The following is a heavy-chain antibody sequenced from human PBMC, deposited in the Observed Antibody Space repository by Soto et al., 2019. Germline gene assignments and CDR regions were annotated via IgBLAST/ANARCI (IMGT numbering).Heavy chain of an antibody. CDR2: LSGHGLTT. J-gene: IGHJ4*02. CDR1: GFTFSSYA. V-gene: IGHV3-23*01. D-gene: IGHD3-9*01. CDR3: VRGFTDWYKEFDS. Sequence: GGSLRLSCDASGFTFSSYAMAWVRQAPGKGLEWVSSLSGHGLTTYYADSVKGRFTISRDNSKNTLYLQMSSLRAEDTAVYYCVRGFTDWYKEFDSWGQGTLVTVSS.